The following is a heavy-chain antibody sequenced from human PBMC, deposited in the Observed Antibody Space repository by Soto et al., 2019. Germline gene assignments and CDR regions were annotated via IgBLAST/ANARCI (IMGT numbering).Heavy chain of an antibody. Sequence: KQSQTLSLTCAISGDHVSSSSAAWNWVRQSPTRGLEWLGRTYYRSKWYNDYVESVKSRITINPDTSKNQFSLHLNSVTPDDTGVYYCCARIYGGSYFYFDPWGQGTLVTVSS. V-gene: IGHV6-1*01. CDR3: CARIYGGSYFYFDP. CDR2: TYYRSKWYN. CDR1: GDHVSSSSAA. J-gene: IGHJ5*02. D-gene: IGHD1-26*01.